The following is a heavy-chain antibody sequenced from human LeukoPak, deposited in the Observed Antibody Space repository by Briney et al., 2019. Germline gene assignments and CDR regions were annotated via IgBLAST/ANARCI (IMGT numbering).Heavy chain of an antibody. Sequence: PGGSLRLSCVASGFNLSDYAMDWVRQAPGKGLEWVGDISYDGGFTNSAASVRDRFTISRDNSKNTLYLHMNSLRPEDTAVYYCATESSLTTWGQGTLVTVSS. CDR2: ISYDGGFT. V-gene: IGHV3-30*04. J-gene: IGHJ4*02. CDR3: ATESSLTT. CDR1: GFNLSDYA. D-gene: IGHD4-11*01.